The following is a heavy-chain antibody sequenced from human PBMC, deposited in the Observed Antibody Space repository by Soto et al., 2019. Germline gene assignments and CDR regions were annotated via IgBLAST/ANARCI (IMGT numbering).Heavy chain of an antibody. D-gene: IGHD4-17*01. CDR1: GFTFSSYA. Sequence: EVQLLESGGGLVQPGGSLRLSCAASGFTFSSYAMSWVRQAPGKGLEWVSAISGSGGSTYYADSVKGRFTISRDNSKNTLYXXMXSXRAEDTAVYYCARVLLINDYGDSTRPITYYFYGMDVWGQGTTVTVSS. J-gene: IGHJ6*02. CDR2: ISGSGGST. V-gene: IGHV3-23*01. CDR3: ARVLLINDYGDSTRPITYYFYGMDV.